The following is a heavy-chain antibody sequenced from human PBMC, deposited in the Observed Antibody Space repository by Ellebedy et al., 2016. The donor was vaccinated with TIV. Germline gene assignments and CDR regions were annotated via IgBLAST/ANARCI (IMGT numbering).Heavy chain of an antibody. CDR2: INQDGSRI. J-gene: IGHJ6*02. Sequence: GESLKISCAASGFTFNSYWMSWVRQAPGKGLEWVANINQDGSRIYYVDSVKGRFTISRDNAKNSVFLRMNTLRVDDTAVYHCARDGAYGDYSPGYYGMDVWGQGTTVTVSS. V-gene: IGHV3-7*03. D-gene: IGHD3-22*01. CDR3: ARDGAYGDYSPGYYGMDV. CDR1: GFTFNSYW.